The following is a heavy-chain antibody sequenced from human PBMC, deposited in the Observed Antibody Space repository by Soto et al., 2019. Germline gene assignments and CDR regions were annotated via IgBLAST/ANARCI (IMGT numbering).Heavy chain of an antibody. J-gene: IGHJ4*02. CDR1: GYTFTSYG. CDR2: ISAYNGNT. V-gene: IGHV1-18*01. Sequence: ASVKVSCKASGYTFTSYGISWVRQAPGQGLEWMGWISAYNGNTNYAQKLQGRVTMTTDTSTSTAYMELRSLRSDDTAMYYCATVGHSYVSFDYWGQGTLVTVSS. D-gene: IGHD5-18*01. CDR3: ATVGHSYVSFDY.